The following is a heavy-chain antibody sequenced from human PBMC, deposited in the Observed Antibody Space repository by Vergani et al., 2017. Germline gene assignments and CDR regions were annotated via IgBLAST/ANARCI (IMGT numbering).Heavy chain of an antibody. Sequence: QLVLEESGPGLVKPSETLSLTCTVSGGSIGGSNYFWGWIRQPPGKGLEWIGSISSSGSPYYNPTLKSRLAFSVDTSKNLFSLRLKSVTATDTGMYYCARPVGPSAIADGYHVWGQGTMVTVS. CDR2: ISSSGSP. CDR3: ARPVGPSAIADGYHV. J-gene: IGHJ3*01. V-gene: IGHV4-39*02. D-gene: IGHD3-10*01. CDR1: GGSIGGSNYF.